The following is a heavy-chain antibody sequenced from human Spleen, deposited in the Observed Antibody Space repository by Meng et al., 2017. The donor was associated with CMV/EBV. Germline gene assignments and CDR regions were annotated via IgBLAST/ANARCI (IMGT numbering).Heavy chain of an antibody. CDR1: GFTFTSYW. J-gene: IGHJ1*01. D-gene: IGHD1-1*01. Sequence: ASGFTFTSYWMHWVRQDPGKGLEWIARINGDGSGPKYADSVKGRFTISRDNAKNTVYLQMKSLRVEDTAIYYCVREDNWSWSEFFNHWGQGALVTVSS. CDR2: INGDGSGP. V-gene: IGHV3-74*03. CDR3: VREDNWSWSEFFNH.